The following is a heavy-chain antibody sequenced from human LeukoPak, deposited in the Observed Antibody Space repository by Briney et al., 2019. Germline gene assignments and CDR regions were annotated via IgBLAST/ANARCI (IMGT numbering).Heavy chain of an antibody. D-gene: IGHD4-17*01. CDR1: GFTFSSYA. V-gene: IGHV3-23*01. CDR3: AKLPYGDYNHH. CDR2: ISGSGGST. Sequence: PGGSLRLSCAASGFTFSSYAMSWVRQAPGKGLEWVSVISGSGGSTYYADSVKGRFTISRDNSKNRLYLQMNSLRAEDTAVYYCAKLPYGDYNHHWGQGTLVTVSS. J-gene: IGHJ5*02.